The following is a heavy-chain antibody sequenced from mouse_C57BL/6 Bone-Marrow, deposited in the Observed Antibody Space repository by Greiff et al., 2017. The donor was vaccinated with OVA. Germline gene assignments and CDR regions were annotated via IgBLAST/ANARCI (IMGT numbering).Heavy chain of an antibody. CDR2: LAPANGST. J-gene: IGHJ3*01. CDR3: TTKGGWFAE. V-gene: IGHV14-4*01. Sequence: VPLQQSGAELVRPGASVKLSCTASGFTIPDYSMHWLTQRPAQGLAWIGWLAPANGSTASASKFQGKATITADTSSNTAYLQLSSLTSEDTAVYYCTTKGGWFAEGGQGKGVTVAA. CDR1: GFTIPDYS.